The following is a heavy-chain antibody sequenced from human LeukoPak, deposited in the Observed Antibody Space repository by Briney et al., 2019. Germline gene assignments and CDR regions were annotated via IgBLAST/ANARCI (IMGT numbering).Heavy chain of an antibody. J-gene: IGHJ4*02. D-gene: IGHD2-15*01. CDR3: ARVVVVAAAYFDY. CDR2: IWYDGSNK. CDR1: GFTFSSYG. V-gene: IGHV3-33*01. Sequence: GGSLRLSCAASGFTFSSYGMHWVRQAPGKGLEWVAVIWYDGSNKYYADSVKGRFTISRDNSKNTLYLQMNSLRAEDTAVYYCARVVVVAAAYFDYWGRGTLVTVSS.